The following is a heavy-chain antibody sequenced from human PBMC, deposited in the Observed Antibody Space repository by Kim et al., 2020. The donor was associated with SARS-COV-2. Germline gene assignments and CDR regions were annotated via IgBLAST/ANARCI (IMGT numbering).Heavy chain of an antibody. CDR1: GFTFSSYG. D-gene: IGHD3-22*01. Sequence: GGSLRLSCAASGFTFSSYGMHWVRQAPGKGLEWVAVISYDGSNKYYADSVKGRFTISRDNSKNTLYLQMNSLRAEDTAVYYCAKDFEGLSGYYDSSGYFDYWGQGTLVTVSS. CDR3: AKDFEGLSGYYDSSGYFDY. V-gene: IGHV3-30*18. J-gene: IGHJ4*02. CDR2: ISYDGSNK.